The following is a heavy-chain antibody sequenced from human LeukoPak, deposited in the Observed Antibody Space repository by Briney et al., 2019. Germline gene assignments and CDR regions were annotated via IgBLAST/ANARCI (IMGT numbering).Heavy chain of an antibody. J-gene: IGHJ4*02. CDR2: IYPNSGAT. D-gene: IGHD2-8*01. Sequence: AASVKVSCKTSGYTFTAYYMYWLRQAPGQGLECMGWIYPNSGATGCAQNFQGRVTMTRDTSVSTIYMELSRLRSDDTAVYYCARDGVSTTPDFDYWGQGTLVTVSS. CDR1: GYTFTAYY. CDR3: ARDGVSTTPDFDY. V-gene: IGHV1-2*02.